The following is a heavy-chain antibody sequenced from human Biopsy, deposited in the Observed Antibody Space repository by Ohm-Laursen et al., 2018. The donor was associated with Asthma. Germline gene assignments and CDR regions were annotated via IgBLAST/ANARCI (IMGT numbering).Heavy chain of an antibody. CDR2: VHSTGST. Sequence: SDTLSLTCTVSPGSINDYYWNWIRQFPGKGLEWIGYVHSTGSTRFNPSLKSRLTISVDTPVDQVSLKLTSVTAADTAVYYCARATSTWSQSGPHYFDHWGRGTLVTVSS. J-gene: IGHJ4*02. D-gene: IGHD6-13*01. V-gene: IGHV4-59*07. CDR3: ARATSTWSQSGPHYFDH. CDR1: PGSINDYY.